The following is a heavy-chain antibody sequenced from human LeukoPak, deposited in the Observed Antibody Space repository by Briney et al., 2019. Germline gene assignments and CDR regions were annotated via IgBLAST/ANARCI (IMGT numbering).Heavy chain of an antibody. J-gene: IGHJ5*02. D-gene: IGHD3-10*01. Sequence: ASVKVSCKASEGTFSSYAISWVRQAPGQGLEWMGRIIPILGIANYAQKFQGRVTITADKSTSTAYMELSSLRSEDTAVYYCAHTYGSGNNWFDPWGQGTLVTVSS. CDR1: EGTFSSYA. V-gene: IGHV1-69*04. CDR2: IIPILGIA. CDR3: AHTYGSGNNWFDP.